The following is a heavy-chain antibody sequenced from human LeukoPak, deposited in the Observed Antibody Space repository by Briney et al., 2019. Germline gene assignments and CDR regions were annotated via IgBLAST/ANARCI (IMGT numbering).Heavy chain of an antibody. CDR1: GFIFSSYG. Sequence: PGRSLRLSCAASGFIFSSYGMHWVRQAPGKGLEWVAVIWYDGSNKYYADSVKGRFTISRDNSKNTLYLQMNSLRAEDTAVYYRARGHHSESYKADYWGQGTLVTVSS. CDR2: IWYDGSNK. V-gene: IGHV3-33*01. CDR3: ARGHHSESYKADY. J-gene: IGHJ4*02. D-gene: IGHD3-10*01.